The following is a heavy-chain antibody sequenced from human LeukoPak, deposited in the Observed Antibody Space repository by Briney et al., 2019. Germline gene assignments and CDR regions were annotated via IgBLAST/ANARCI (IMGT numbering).Heavy chain of an antibody. Sequence: GGSLRLSCAASGFTFSSYAMSWVRQAPGKGLEWVSAISGSGGSTYYADSVKGRFTISRDNAKNSLYLQMNSLRAEDTALYYCAKDGASIVGATSAFDYWGQGTLVTVSS. V-gene: IGHV3-23*01. D-gene: IGHD1-26*01. J-gene: IGHJ4*02. CDR2: ISGSGGST. CDR1: GFTFSSYA. CDR3: AKDGASIVGATSAFDY.